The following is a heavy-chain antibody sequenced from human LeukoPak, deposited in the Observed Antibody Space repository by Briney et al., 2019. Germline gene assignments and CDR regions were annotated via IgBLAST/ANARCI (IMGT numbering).Heavy chain of an antibody. CDR3: ARSITFGGVIALYGMDV. Sequence: QPGGSLRLSCAASGFTFSSYEMNWVRQAPGKGLEWVSYITSSGSIIYYADSVKGRFTISRDNAKNSLYLQMNSLRAEDTAVYYCARSITFGGVIALYGMDVWGHGTTVTVSS. D-gene: IGHD3-16*02. J-gene: IGHJ6*02. CDR1: GFTFSSYE. CDR2: ITSSGSII. V-gene: IGHV3-48*03.